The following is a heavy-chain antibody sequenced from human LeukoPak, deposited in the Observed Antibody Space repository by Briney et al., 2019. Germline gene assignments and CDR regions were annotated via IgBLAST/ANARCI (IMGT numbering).Heavy chain of an antibody. V-gene: IGHV3-30*18. Sequence: PGRSLRLSCAASGFTFSSYAMHWVRQAPGKGLEWVAVVSYDGSVKYYADSVKGRLTISRDNSKNAPYLQMNSLRAEDTAEYYCAKRGGSGSPHYFDYWGQGTLVTVSP. CDR1: GFTFSSYA. D-gene: IGHD3-10*01. CDR2: VSYDGSVK. J-gene: IGHJ4*02. CDR3: AKRGGSGSPHYFDY.